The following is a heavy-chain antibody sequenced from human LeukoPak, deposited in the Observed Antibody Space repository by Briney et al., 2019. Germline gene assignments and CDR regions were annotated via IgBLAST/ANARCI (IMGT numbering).Heavy chain of an antibody. V-gene: IGHV3-74*01. D-gene: IGHD1-26*01. J-gene: IGHJ4*02. CDR1: GFTLSSYW. CDR3: ARYSGSYYFDY. CDR2: INSDGSST. Sequence: PGGSLRPSCAASGFTLSSYWMHWVRQAPGKGLVWVSRINSDGSSTTYADSVKGRFTISRDNARNTLYLQMNSLRAEDTGVYYCARYSGSYYFDYWGQGTLVTVSS.